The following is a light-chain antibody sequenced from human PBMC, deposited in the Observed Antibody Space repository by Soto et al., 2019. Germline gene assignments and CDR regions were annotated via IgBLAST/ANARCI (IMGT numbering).Light chain of an antibody. J-gene: IGLJ1*01. CDR1: SSNIASNY. CDR3: GTWDSSLSGGV. CDR2: DDN. Sequence: QAVLMQPPSVSAAPGQRVTISCSGTSSNIASNYVSWYQQFPGTAPRLLIYDDNKRPSGIPDRFSASKSGTSATLGITGLQSGDEADYYCGTWDSSLSGGVFGTGTKVTVL. V-gene: IGLV1-51*01.